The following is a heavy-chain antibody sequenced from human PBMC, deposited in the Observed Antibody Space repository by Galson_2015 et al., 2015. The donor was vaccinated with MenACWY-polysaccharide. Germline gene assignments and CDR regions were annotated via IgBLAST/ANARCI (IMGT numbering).Heavy chain of an antibody. CDR3: AREGYSSGWHYFDY. CDR1: GGSISSGDYY. V-gene: IGHV4-61*02. CDR2: IYTSGST. J-gene: IGHJ4*02. D-gene: IGHD6-19*01. Sequence: TLSLTCSVSGGSISSGDYYWSWILQPAGKGLEWIGRIYTSGSTNYNPSLKSRVTISVETSKNQFSLRLSSVTAADTAVYYCAREGYSSGWHYFDYWGQGTLATVSS.